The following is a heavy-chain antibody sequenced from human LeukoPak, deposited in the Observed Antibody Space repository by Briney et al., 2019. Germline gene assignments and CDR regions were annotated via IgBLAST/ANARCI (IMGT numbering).Heavy chain of an antibody. CDR1: GFTFTSSA. Sequence: SVKVSCKASGFTFTSSAMQWVRQARGQRLEWIGWIVVGSGNTNYAQKFQERVTITRGMSTSTAYMELSSLRSEDTAVYYCAAVIGYSGYDSVGYYFDYWGQGTLVTVSS. D-gene: IGHD5-12*01. CDR2: IVVGSGNT. J-gene: IGHJ4*02. V-gene: IGHV1-58*02. CDR3: AAVIGYSGYDSVGYYFDY.